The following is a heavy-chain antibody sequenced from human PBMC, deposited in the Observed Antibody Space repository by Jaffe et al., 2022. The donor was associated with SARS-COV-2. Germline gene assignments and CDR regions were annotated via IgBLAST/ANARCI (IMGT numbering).Heavy chain of an antibody. CDR3: ANSIAVAGISFDY. J-gene: IGHJ4*02. D-gene: IGHD6-19*01. V-gene: IGHV3-23*01. Sequence: EVQLLESGGGLVQPGGSLRLSCAASGFTFSSYAMSWVRQAPGKGLEWVSAISGSGGSTYYADSVKGRFTISRDNSKNTLYLQMNSLRAEDTAVYYCANSIAVAGISFDYWGQGTLVTVSS. CDR2: ISGSGGST. CDR1: GFTFSSYA.